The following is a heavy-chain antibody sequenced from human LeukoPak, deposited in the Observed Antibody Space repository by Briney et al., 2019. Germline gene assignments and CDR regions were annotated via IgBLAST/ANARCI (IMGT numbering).Heavy chain of an antibody. Sequence: GGSLRLSCAASGSTFSDYYMSWIRQAPGKGLEWLSYISGSGSHTTYADSVRGRFTISRDNAKNSLSLQVNSLRADDTAVYYCARVGSTVAAGTPDYSGQGTLVTVSS. CDR3: ARVGSTVAAGTPDY. CDR1: GSTFSDYY. CDR2: ISGSGSHT. J-gene: IGHJ4*02. V-gene: IGHV3-11*06. D-gene: IGHD6-13*01.